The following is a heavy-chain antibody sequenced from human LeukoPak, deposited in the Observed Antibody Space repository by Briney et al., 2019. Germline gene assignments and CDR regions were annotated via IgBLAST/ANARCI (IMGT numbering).Heavy chain of an antibody. J-gene: IGHJ3*02. D-gene: IGHD6-13*01. CDR1: GYTFTGYY. Sequence: ASVKVSCKASGYTFTGYYMHWVRQAPGQGLEWMGWINPNSGGTNYAQKLQGRVTMTTDTSTSTAYMELRSLRSDDTAVYYCARAGGPGIAAPGGGAFDIWGQGTMVTVSS. CDR3: ARAGGPGIAAPGGGAFDI. V-gene: IGHV1-2*02. CDR2: INPNSGGT.